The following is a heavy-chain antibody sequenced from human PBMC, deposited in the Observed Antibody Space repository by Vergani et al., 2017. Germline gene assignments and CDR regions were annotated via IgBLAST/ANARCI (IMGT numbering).Heavy chain of an antibody. D-gene: IGHD6-13*01. CDR3: ARHLGDGSIYYYYYMDG. CDR2: IYPGASDT. V-gene: IGHV5-51*01. CDR1: GYSFTSYW. Sequence: EVQLVQSGAEVKKPGASLKISCKGSGYSFTSYWIGWVRQMPGKGLDWMGIIYPGASDTRYSPSFQGQVTISADKSISTAYLQWSSLKASDTAMYYCARHLGDGSIYYYYYMDGWGKGTTVTVSS. J-gene: IGHJ6*03.